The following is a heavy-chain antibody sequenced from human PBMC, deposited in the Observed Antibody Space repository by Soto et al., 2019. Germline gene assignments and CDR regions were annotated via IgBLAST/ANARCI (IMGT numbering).Heavy chain of an antibody. CDR3: ASASIWGSYRYSYYFDY. Sequence: SETLSLTCTVSGGSISSYYWSWIRQPPGKGLEWIGYIYYSGSTNYNPSLKSRVTISVDTSKNQFSLKLSSVTAADTAVYYCASASIWGSYRYSYYFDYWGQGTLVTVSS. D-gene: IGHD3-16*02. CDR1: GGSISSYY. J-gene: IGHJ4*02. V-gene: IGHV4-59*01. CDR2: IYYSGST.